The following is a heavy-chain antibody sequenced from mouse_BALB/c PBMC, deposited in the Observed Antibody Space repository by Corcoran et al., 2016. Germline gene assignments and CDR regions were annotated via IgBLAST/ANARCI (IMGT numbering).Heavy chain of an antibody. Sequence: QVQLQQSGAEVARPGASAKLSSNASGYTFTDYSVNWVKQSTGQGLEWIGEINPRSGNTYYNDKFKGKATLTADKSSRTAYMQLSSLTSEDSAVYFCARAGEYDNYKEYAMDYWGQGTTVTVSS. J-gene: IGHJ4*01. CDR1: GYTFTDYS. CDR3: ARAGEYDNYKEYAMDY. CDR2: INPRSGNT. D-gene: IGHD2-10*02. V-gene: IGHV1-81*01.